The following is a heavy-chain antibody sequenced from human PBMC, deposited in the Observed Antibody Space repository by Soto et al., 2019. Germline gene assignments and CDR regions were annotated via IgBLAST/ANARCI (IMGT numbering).Heavy chain of an antibody. V-gene: IGHV5-51*01. CDR2: IYPGDSDT. Sequence: PGESLKISFKGSGYSFTSYWIGWVRQMPGKGLEWMGIIYPGDSDTRYSPSFQGQVTISADKSISTAYLQWSSLKASDTAMYYCARYASQYYYGSGSYPYNWFDPWGQGTLVTVSS. J-gene: IGHJ5*02. CDR3: ARYASQYYYGSGSYPYNWFDP. CDR1: GYSFTSYW. D-gene: IGHD3-10*01.